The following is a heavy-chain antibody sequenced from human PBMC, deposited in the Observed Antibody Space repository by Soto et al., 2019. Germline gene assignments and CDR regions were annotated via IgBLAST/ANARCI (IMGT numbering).Heavy chain of an antibody. CDR3: AKGRRQRLVTSDFNY. CDR1: GFTFSDYA. V-gene: IGHV3-30*18. CDR2: VSHDGRNT. J-gene: IGHJ4*02. D-gene: IGHD6-19*01. Sequence: VQLVESGGGVVQPGRSLRLSCAASGFTFSDYAMHWVRQAPGKGLEWVAVVSHDGRNTHYADSVKGRFTISRDSSQNTVSLEMTSLRAEDTAVYYCAKGRRQRLVTSDFNYWGQGALVTVSS.